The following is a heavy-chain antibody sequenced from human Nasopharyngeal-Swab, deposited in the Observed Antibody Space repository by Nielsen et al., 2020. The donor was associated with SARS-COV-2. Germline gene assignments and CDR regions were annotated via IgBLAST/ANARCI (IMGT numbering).Heavy chain of an antibody. J-gene: IGHJ3*02. D-gene: IGHD1-26*01. CDR1: GFTFSYYW. Sequence: GESLKISCAASGFTFSYYWMSWVRQAPGKGLEWVANIKQDGSEKYYVDSVKGRFTISRDNAKNSLYLQMNSLKTEDTAVYYCARVNPVSGSYYDAFDIWGQGTMVTVSS. CDR3: ARVNPVSGSYYDAFDI. CDR2: IKQDGSEK. V-gene: IGHV3-7*03.